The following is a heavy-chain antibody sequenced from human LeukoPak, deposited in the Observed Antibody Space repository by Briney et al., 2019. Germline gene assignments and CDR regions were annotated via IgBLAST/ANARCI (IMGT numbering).Heavy chain of an antibody. CDR1: GFTFTSYA. Sequence: PGGSLRLSCAASGFTFTSYAMSWVRQAPGKGLEWVSAISGSGGSTYYADSVKGRFTISRDNSKNTLYLQMNSLRAEDTAVYYCAKDSMIVVVYYFDYWGQGTLVTVSS. D-gene: IGHD3-22*01. J-gene: IGHJ4*02. V-gene: IGHV3-23*01. CDR2: ISGSGGST. CDR3: AKDSMIVVVYYFDY.